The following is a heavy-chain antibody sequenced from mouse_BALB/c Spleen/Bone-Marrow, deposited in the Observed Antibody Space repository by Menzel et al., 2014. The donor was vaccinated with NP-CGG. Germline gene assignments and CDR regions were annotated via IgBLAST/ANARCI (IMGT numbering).Heavy chain of an antibody. CDR2: ISSGGGT. Sequence: EVMLVESGGGLVKPGGSLKLSCAGSGFTFSSYAMSWGRQTPEKRLEWVASISSGGGTYYPARVKGRFTISRDNVRNILCLQMSSLRSEDTAMYYCARGWGLRVLYPMDYWRQGTSVTVSS. V-gene: IGHV5-6-5*01. D-gene: IGHD2-4*01. J-gene: IGHJ4*01. CDR1: GFTFSSYA. CDR3: ARGWGLRVLYPMDY.